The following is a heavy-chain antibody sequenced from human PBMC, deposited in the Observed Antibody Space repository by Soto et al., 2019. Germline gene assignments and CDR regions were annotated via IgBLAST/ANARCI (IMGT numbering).Heavy chain of an antibody. Sequence: SETLSLTCTVSGGSISSSSYYWVWIRQAPGKGLEWIGSIYYSGSTYYNPSLKSRVTISVDTSKNQFSLKLSSVTAADTAVYYCARATSIEARRYYYYYMDVWGKGTTVTVSS. D-gene: IGHD6-6*01. CDR1: GGSISSSSYY. CDR2: IYYSGST. V-gene: IGHV4-39*01. CDR3: ARATSIEARRYYYYYMDV. J-gene: IGHJ6*03.